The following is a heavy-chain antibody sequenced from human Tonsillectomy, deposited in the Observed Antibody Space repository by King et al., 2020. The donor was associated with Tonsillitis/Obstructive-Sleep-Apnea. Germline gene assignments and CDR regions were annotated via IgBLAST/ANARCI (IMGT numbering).Heavy chain of an antibody. V-gene: IGHV1-2*06. CDR2: INPNSGGT. Sequence: VQLVESGAEVKKPGASVTVSCKASGYTFTGYYIHWVRQAPGQSLEWMGRINPNSGGTNYAQKFQDRVTMTRDTSITTAYMGLSGLRSDDAAVYYCARDNHYCTSTTCYANWFDSWGQGTLVTVSS. CDR1: GYTFTGYY. J-gene: IGHJ5*01. D-gene: IGHD2-2*01. CDR3: ARDNHYCTSTTCYANWFDS.